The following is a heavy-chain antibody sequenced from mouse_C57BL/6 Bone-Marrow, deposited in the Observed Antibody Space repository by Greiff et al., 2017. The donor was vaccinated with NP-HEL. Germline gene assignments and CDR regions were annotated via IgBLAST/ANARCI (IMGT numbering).Heavy chain of an antibody. CDR2: IDPSDSYT. J-gene: IGHJ2*01. V-gene: IGHV1-50*01. Sequence: QVQLQQPGAELVKPGASVKLSCKASGYTFTSYWMQWVKQRPGQGLEWIGEIDPSDSYTNYNQKFKGKATLTVDTSSSTAYMQLSSLTSEDSAVYYCASYGDYWGQGTTLTVSS. D-gene: IGHD1-1*01. CDR1: GYTFTSYW. CDR3: ASYGDY.